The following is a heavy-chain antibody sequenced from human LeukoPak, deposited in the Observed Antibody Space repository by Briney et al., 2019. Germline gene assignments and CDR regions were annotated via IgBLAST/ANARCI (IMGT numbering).Heavy chain of an antibody. Sequence: GGSLRLSCAASGFTFSSYAMSWVRQAPGKGLGWVSAISGSGGSTYYADSVKGRFTISRDNSKNTLYLQMNSLRAEDTAVYYCAKPGGRYCSSTSCYFRDYYMDVWGKGTTVTVSS. V-gene: IGHV3-23*01. J-gene: IGHJ6*03. CDR1: GFTFSSYA. CDR2: ISGSGGST. CDR3: AKPGGRYCSSTSCYFRDYYMDV. D-gene: IGHD2-2*01.